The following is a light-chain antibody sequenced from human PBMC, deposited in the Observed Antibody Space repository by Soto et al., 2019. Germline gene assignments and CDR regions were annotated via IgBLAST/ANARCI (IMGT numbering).Light chain of an antibody. V-gene: IGKV1-5*01. CDR1: QNIGTW. CDR3: QQYDSSRT. CDR2: DVS. J-gene: IGKJ1*01. Sequence: DVQMTQSPSTLSASVGDRVTITCRASQNIGTWLAWYQQKPGGAPRLLIYDVSNLESGVPSRFSGSGSGPEFTLTITSLQPEDFGIYYRQQYDSSRTFGQGTKVDIK.